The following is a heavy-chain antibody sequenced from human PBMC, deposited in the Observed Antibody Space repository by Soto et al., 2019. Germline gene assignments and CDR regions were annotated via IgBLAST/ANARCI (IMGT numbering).Heavy chain of an antibody. Sequence: SETLSLTCTVPGGSIISYYWSWIRQPPGKGLEWIGNIFHSGSTNYKASLKSRVTISLDTSKNQLSLKLNSVTAADAAVYYCGRHSNIAASQFDHWGQGTLVTSPQ. CDR3: GRHSNIAASQFDH. V-gene: IGHV4-59*01. CDR2: IFHSGST. J-gene: IGHJ4*02. D-gene: IGHD6-6*01. CDR1: GGSIISYY.